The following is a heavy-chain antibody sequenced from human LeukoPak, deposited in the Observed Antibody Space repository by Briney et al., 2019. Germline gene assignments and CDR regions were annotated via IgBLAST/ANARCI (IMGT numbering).Heavy chain of an antibody. D-gene: IGHD3-9*01. CDR2: MNPNSGNT. Sequence: GASVKVSCKASGYTFTSYDMNWVRQATGQGLEWMGWMNPNSGNTGYAQKFQGRVTMTRNTSISTAYMELSSLRSEDTAVYYCARDFDWLLSTDYWGQGTLVTVSS. CDR3: ARDFDWLLSTDY. V-gene: IGHV1-8*02. J-gene: IGHJ4*02. CDR1: GYTFTSYD.